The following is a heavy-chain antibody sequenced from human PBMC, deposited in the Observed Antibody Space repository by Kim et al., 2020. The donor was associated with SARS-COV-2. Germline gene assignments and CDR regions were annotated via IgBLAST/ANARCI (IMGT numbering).Heavy chain of an antibody. CDR3: AKDVCSGGSCSYGMDV. J-gene: IGHJ6*02. D-gene: IGHD2-15*01. CDR2: TYYRSKWYN. Sequence: SQTLSLTCAISGDSVSSNSAAWNWIRQSPSRGLEWLGRTYYRSKWYNDYAVSVKSRITINPDTSKNQFSLQLNSVTPEDTAVYYCAKDVCSGGSCSYGMDVWGQGTTVTVSS. V-gene: IGHV6-1*01. CDR1: GDSVSSNSAA.